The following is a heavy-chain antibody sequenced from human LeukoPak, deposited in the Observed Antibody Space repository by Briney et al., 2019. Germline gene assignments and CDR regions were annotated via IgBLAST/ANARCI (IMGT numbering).Heavy chain of an antibody. D-gene: IGHD2-2*02. V-gene: IGHV5-51*01. Sequence: GESLKISCKGSGYRFTNYWIGWVRQMPGKGLEWMGLMYPGDSDTRYSPSFQGQVTISADKSIGTAYLQWSSLKASDTAMYYCAIGGDSPTSCYRCFNSWGQGILVTVSS. CDR3: AIGGDSPTSCYRCFNS. CDR1: GYRFTNYW. CDR2: MYPGDSDT. J-gene: IGHJ4*02.